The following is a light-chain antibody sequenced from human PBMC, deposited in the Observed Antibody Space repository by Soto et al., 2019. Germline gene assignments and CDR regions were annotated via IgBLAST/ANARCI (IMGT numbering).Light chain of an antibody. CDR2: EVS. J-gene: IGLJ1*01. CDR3: SSYTSISISPYV. V-gene: IGLV2-14*01. CDR1: SSDVGGYNY. Sequence: QSALTQPASVSGSTGQSITISCTGTSSDVGGYNYVSWCQQHPGKAPKLMIYEVSNRPSGVSNRFSGSKSGNTASLTISGLQAEDEADYYCSSYTSISISPYVFGTGTKVTVL.